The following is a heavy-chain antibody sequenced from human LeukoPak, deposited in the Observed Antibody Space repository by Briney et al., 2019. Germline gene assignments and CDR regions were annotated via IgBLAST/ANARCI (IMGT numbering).Heavy chain of an antibody. Sequence: SETLSLTCTGSSGSISRLFWSWIRQPPGQGLESIRYIYHSGGTNYNPSLKSRVTISVDSSKTQFSLKLSSVTAADTAVYYCARDNYYDSSGYYYAVSAFDIWGQGTMVTVSS. V-gene: IGHV4-59*11. CDR1: SGSISRLF. CDR2: IYHSGGT. D-gene: IGHD3-22*01. J-gene: IGHJ3*02. CDR3: ARDNYYDSSGYYYAVSAFDI.